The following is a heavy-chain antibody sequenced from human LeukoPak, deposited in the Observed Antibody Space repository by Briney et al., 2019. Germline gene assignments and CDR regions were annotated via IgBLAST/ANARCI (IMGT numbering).Heavy chain of an antibody. Sequence: SVKVSCKASGGTFSSLTINWVRQAPGQGLEWMGGIIPIFGRANYAQKFQGRVTITADDSTSTAYMELSSLRYDDTAVYFCATSRRIHGSGLAVRYSWLDPWGPGTLVTVSS. CDR3: ATSRRIHGSGLAVRYSWLDP. CDR1: GGTFSSLT. V-gene: IGHV1-69*13. J-gene: IGHJ5*02. D-gene: IGHD3-10*01. CDR2: IIPIFGRA.